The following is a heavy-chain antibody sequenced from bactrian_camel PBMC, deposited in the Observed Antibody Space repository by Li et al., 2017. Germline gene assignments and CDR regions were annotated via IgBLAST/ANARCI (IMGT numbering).Heavy chain of an antibody. D-gene: IGHD1*01. CDR2: TYTGGSTE. V-gene: IGHV3S40*01. Sequence: VQLVESGGGSVQAGGSLRLSCVASGYTQCMGWFRQAPGKEREGVAATYTGGSTEYYADSVKGRFTISVDNAKNTMYLQMTNLNPEDTATYYCAADRCYPGWSRSGDEFPYWGRGTQVTVS. CDR1: GYTQC. CDR3: AADRCYPGWSRSGDEFPY. J-gene: IGHJ4*01.